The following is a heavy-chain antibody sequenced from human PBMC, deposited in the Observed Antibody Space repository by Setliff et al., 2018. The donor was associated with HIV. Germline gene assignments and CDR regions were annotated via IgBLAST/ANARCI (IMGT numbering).Heavy chain of an antibody. J-gene: IGHJ3*02. Sequence: PGGSLRLSCAASGFTFSSYAMHWVRQAPGKGLEWVAVISYDGSNKYYADSVKGRFTISRDNSKNTLYLQMNSLRAEDTAVYYCARVYGVIDALDIWGQGTMVTVSS. CDR1: GFTFSSYA. V-gene: IGHV3-30-3*01. D-gene: IGHD3-16*02. CDR3: ARVYGVIDALDI. CDR2: ISYDGSNK.